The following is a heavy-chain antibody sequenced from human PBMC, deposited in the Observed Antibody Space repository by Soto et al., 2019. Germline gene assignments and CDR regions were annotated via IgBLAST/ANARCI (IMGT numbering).Heavy chain of an antibody. CDR2: ISDDGSTT. Sequence: GGSLRLSCEVSGFTFSAYWMHWVRQVPGKGLIWVSRISDDGSTTTYADSVKGRFTISRDNAKNTLYLQMNSLRADDTGLYYCTRGPRVSSTGTGAHWGQGILVTVSS. CDR1: GFTFSAYW. V-gene: IGHV3-74*01. CDR3: TRGPRVSSTGTGAH. J-gene: IGHJ4*02. D-gene: IGHD1-1*01.